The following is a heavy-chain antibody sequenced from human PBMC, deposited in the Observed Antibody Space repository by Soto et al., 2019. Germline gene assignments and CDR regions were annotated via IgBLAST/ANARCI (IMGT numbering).Heavy chain of an antibody. CDR2: IYPGDSDT. CDR1: GYAFSSYW. J-gene: IGHJ5*02. Sequence: GESLKISCHGSGYAFSSYWIAWVRQMPGKGLEWMGIIYPGDSDTRYSPSFQGQVTISVDKSITTAYLQWSSLKASDTAMYYCARGYCTATICDPWFDPWGQGTLVTVYS. V-gene: IGHV5-51*01. D-gene: IGHD2-8*02. CDR3: ARGYCTATICDPWFDP.